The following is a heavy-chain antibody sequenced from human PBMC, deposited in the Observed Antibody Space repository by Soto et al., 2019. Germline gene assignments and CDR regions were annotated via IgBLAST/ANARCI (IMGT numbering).Heavy chain of an antibody. D-gene: IGHD6-13*01. J-gene: IGHJ3*02. Sequence: QVPLVQSGAEVKKPGASVKVSCKASGYTFTSYGISWVRQAPGQGLEWMGWISAYNGNTNYAQKLQGRVTMTTDTSTSTAYMELRRLRSDDTAVYYCARHIAAAGTSPRDAFDIWGQGTMVTVSS. V-gene: IGHV1-18*01. CDR2: ISAYNGNT. CDR1: GYTFTSYG. CDR3: ARHIAAAGTSPRDAFDI.